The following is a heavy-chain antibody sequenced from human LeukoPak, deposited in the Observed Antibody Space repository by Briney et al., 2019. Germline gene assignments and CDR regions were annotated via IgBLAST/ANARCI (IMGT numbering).Heavy chain of an antibody. CDR1: GFTFPNSW. CDR2: IKPDGSEK. D-gene: IGHD6-6*01. Sequence: GGSLRLSCAASGFTFPNSWMSWVRQAPGKGLEWVANIKPDGSEKYYVGSAEGRFTISRDNAKNSLSLQMDSLRGEDTAVYYCVRALGSSTADFWGQGTLVTVSS. J-gene: IGHJ4*02. CDR3: VRALGSSTADF. V-gene: IGHV3-7*01.